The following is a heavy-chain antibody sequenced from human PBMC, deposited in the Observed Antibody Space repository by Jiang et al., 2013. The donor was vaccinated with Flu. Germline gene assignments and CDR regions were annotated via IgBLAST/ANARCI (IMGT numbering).Heavy chain of an antibody. V-gene: IGHV3-30-3*01. J-gene: IGHJ6*02. D-gene: IGHD3-9*01. CDR2: ISYDGSNK. CDR3: ARDYYDILTGYFGYYGMDV. CDR1: GFTFSSYA. Sequence: VQLLESGGGVVQPGRSLRLSCAASGFTFSSYAMHWVRQAPGKGLEWVAVISYDGSNKYYADSVKGRFTISRDNSKNTLYLQMNSLRAEDTAVYYCARDYYDILTGYFGYYGMDVWGQGTTVTVSS.